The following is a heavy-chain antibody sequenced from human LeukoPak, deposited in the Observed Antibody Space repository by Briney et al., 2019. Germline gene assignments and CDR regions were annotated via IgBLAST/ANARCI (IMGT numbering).Heavy chain of an antibody. D-gene: IGHD6-13*01. Sequence: GGSLRLSCAASGFAFSSYEMNWVRQAPGKGLEWVSYISSSGSTIYYADSVKGRFTISRDNAKNSLYLQMNSLRAEDMAVYYCAREGRQQLVHYYYYYGMDVWGQGTTVTVSS. J-gene: IGHJ6*02. CDR1: GFAFSSYE. CDR2: ISSSGSTI. V-gene: IGHV3-48*03. CDR3: AREGRQQLVHYYYYYGMDV.